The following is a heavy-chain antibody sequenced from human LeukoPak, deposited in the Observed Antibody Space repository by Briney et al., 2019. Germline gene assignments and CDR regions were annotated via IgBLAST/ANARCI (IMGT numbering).Heavy chain of an antibody. D-gene: IGHD3-10*01. CDR2: IRDKANSYAT. V-gene: IGHV3-73*01. CDR3: TRQREYFSGSGYYYMDV. CDR1: GFTFSGSA. Sequence: GGSLRLSCAASGFTFSGSAIHWVRQASGKGLEWVGRIRDKANSYATAYAASVKGRFTISRDDSKNTAYLQMNSLKTGDTAVYYCTRQREYFSGSGYYYMDVWGKGTTVTISS. J-gene: IGHJ6*03.